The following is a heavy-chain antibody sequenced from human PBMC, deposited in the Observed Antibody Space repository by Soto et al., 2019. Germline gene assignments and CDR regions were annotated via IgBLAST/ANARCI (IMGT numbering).Heavy chain of an antibody. CDR3: ASHGQWLVTGYYYYGMDV. Sequence: PSETLSLTCTVSGGSISSYCCSWIRQPPGKGLEWIGYIYYIGRTNYNPSLKSRVTISVDTSKNQFSLRLSSVTAADTAVYYCASHGQWLVTGYYYYGMDVWGQGTTVTVS. CDR1: GGSISSYC. J-gene: IGHJ6*02. D-gene: IGHD6-19*01. CDR2: IYYIGRT. V-gene: IGHV4-59*08.